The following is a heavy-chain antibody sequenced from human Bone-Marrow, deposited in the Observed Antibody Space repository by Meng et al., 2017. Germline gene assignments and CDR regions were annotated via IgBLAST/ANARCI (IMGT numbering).Heavy chain of an antibody. CDR3: AKDPTIAVADRDGHDY. CDR1: GGSISSYY. V-gene: IGHV3-23*01. J-gene: IGHJ4*02. Sequence: ETLSLTCTVSGGSISSYYWSWIRQPPGKGLEWVSAISGSGGSTYYADSVKGRFTISRDNSKNTLYLQMNSLRAEDTAVYYCAKDPTIAVADRDGHDYWGRGTLVTFSS. D-gene: IGHD6-19*01. CDR2: ISGSGGST.